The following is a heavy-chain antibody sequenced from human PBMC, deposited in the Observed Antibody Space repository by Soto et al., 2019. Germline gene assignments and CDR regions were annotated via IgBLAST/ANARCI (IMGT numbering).Heavy chain of an antibody. Sequence: EVQLLESGGGLVQPGGSLRLSCAASGFTFSSYAMSWVRQAPGNGLEWVSSISGSGVNTYYSDSVKGRFTISRDNSKNTLYLQMNSLRAEDTAVYYCATDRRYNPYYFDDWGQGTLVTVSS. CDR1: GFTFSSYA. V-gene: IGHV3-23*01. J-gene: IGHJ4*02. CDR3: ATDRRYNPYYFDD. D-gene: IGHD5-18*01. CDR2: ISGSGVNT.